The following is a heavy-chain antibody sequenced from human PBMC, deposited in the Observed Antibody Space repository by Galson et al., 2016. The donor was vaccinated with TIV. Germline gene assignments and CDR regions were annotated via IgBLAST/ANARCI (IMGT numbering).Heavy chain of an antibody. V-gene: IGHV3-30*03. CDR2: ISYDGYEK. Sequence: SLRLSCAASGFTFGSYGMHWVRQAPGKGLEWVTYISYDGYEKNYAESVKGRFTISRDKSKNTLYLQMNSLRPDDTAFYYCARVLEPYYFDYWGQGTPVPVSP. D-gene: IGHD1-14*01. J-gene: IGHJ4*02. CDR3: ARVLEPYYFDY. CDR1: GFTFGSYG.